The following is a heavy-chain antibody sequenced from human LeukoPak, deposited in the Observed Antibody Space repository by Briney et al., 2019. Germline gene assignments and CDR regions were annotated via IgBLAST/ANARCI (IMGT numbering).Heavy chain of an antibody. CDR1: GFTFSSYE. V-gene: IGHV3-48*03. CDR2: IINSGSAK. D-gene: IGHD3-10*01. Sequence: GGSLRLSCVASGFTFSSYEMNWVRQAPGKGLEWISHIINSGSAKYYADSVKGRFTISRDNAKNSLYLQMNSLRAEDTAIYYCARDGDYLDAGTYDYFDYWGQGTLVTVSS. CDR3: ARDGDYLDAGTYDYFDY. J-gene: IGHJ4*02.